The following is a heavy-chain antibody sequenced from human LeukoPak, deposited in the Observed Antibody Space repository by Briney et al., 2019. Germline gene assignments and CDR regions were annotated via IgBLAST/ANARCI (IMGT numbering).Heavy chain of an antibody. CDR2: VSPNGETA. CDR1: GFIFRNYG. J-gene: IGHJ4*02. Sequence: GGSLRLSCAASGFIFRNYGMNWVRQPPGKGLEWVSSVSPNGETAYYADSVKGRFTISRDNSKNTVYLQVRSLRAEDTAVYYCAKDLGWIQFGYWGQGALVTVSS. CDR3: AKDLGWIQFGY. D-gene: IGHD5-18*01. V-gene: IGHV3-23*01.